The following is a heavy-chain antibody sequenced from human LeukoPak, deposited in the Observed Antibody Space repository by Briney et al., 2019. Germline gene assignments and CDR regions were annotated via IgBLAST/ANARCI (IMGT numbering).Heavy chain of an antibody. CDR1: GGSFISYY. CDR3: VREILYCSGGSCYRGPFDN. V-gene: IGHV4-59*06. Sequence: SETLSLTCAVHGGSFISYYWSWIRQRPGKGLEWIGYIFHRGGTSYNPSLKSRILFSVDTSQNQFSLKLNSVTAADTAVYYCVREILYCSGGSCYRGPFDNWGQGTLVTVSA. CDR2: IFHRGGT. D-gene: IGHD2-15*01. J-gene: IGHJ4*02.